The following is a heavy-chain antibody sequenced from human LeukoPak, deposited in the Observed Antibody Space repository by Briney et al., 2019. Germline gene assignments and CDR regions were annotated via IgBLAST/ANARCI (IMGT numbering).Heavy chain of an antibody. CDR1: GGSISSSRYS. D-gene: IGHD2-15*01. CDR3: ARDGERGASPFDY. CDR2: INYSGST. Sequence: PSETLSLTCTVSGGSISSSRYSWGWIRQPPGKGLEWIGTINYSGSTYYNPSLKSRVTISVDTSKNQFSLRLSSVTAADTAVYYCARDGERGASPFDYWGQGTLVTVSS. V-gene: IGHV4-39*02. J-gene: IGHJ4*02.